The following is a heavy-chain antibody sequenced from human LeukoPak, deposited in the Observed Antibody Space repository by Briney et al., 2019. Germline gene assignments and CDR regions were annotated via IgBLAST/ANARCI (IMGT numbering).Heavy chain of an antibody. CDR1: GYSFNTYW. V-gene: IGHV5-51*01. CDR2: IYPGDSDT. Sequence: GESLKISCEGSGYSFNTYWIGWVRQTPGKGLEWMGIIYPGDSDTRYSPSFQGQVTISADKSISTAYLQWSSLKTSDTAMYYCARRYHDYSGYSRQFDYWGRGTLVTVSS. D-gene: IGHD3-22*01. J-gene: IGHJ4*02. CDR3: ARRYHDYSGYSRQFDY.